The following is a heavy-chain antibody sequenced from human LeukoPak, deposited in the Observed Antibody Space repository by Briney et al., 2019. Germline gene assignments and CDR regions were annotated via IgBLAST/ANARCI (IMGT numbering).Heavy chain of an antibody. Sequence: ASVKVSCKASGYTFTGYYMHWVRQAPGQGLEWMGWINPNSGGTNYAQKFQGRVTMTRDTSISTAYMELSRLRSDDTAVYYCARDMAVADPNCFDPWGQGTLVAVSS. CDR1: GYTFTGYY. D-gene: IGHD6-19*01. J-gene: IGHJ5*02. CDR3: ARDMAVADPNCFDP. CDR2: INPNSGGT. V-gene: IGHV1-2*02.